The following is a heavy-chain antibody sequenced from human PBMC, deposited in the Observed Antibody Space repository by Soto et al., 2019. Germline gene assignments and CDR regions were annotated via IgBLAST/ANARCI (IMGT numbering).Heavy chain of an antibody. CDR3: ARGGSEAHAVTFDF. J-gene: IGHJ4*02. CDR1: GFTFNTYW. Sequence: PGGSLRLSCGASGFTFNTYWMHWVRQTAGKGPEWVSRVNKDGGNIGYADSVKGRFTISRDNAKNTLYLQMTSLRVEDSAVYYCARGGSEAHAVTFDFWGQGTRVTVSS. D-gene: IGHD6-19*01. V-gene: IGHV3-74*01. CDR2: VNKDGGNI.